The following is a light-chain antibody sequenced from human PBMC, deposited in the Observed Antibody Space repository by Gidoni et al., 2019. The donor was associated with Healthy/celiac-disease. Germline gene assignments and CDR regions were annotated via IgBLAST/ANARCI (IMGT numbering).Light chain of an antibody. CDR1: QSISSY. CDR3: QQSYSTPRLT. J-gene: IGKJ4*01. Sequence: DIPMTPSPSSLSASVGDRVTITCRASQSISSYLNWYQQKPGKSPKILIYAASSLQSGVPSRFSGSGSGTDVTLTISSMQHEDVETYYCQQSYSTPRLTFXGXTKVEIK. V-gene: IGKV1-39*01. CDR2: AAS.